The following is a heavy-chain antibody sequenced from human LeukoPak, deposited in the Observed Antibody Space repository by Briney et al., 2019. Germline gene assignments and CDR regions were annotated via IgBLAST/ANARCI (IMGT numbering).Heavy chain of an antibody. J-gene: IGHJ3*02. CDR2: ISGRDGSA. CDR1: GFTFSSYA. Sequence: GGSLRLSCAASGFTFSSYAMSWVRQAPGKGLEWVSAISGRDGSARYADPVKGRFTLSRDNSKNTMYLQMHSLRAADTAVYYCAKTLTVIVVATDAFDIWGQGAMVTVSS. CDR3: AKTLTVIVVATDAFDI. D-gene: IGHD3-22*01. V-gene: IGHV3-23*01.